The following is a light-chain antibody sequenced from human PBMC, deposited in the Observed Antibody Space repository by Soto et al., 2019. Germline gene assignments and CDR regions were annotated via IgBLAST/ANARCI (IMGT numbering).Light chain of an antibody. J-gene: IGKJ1*01. CDR2: GAS. V-gene: IGKV3-20*01. CDR3: HQYGSSPSWT. Sequence: EIVLTQSPGTLSLFPGERATLSCRASQSISSSYLAWYQQKPGQAPRLLIYGASSRATGIPDRFSGSGFGSDFTLTISRLAPEDFAAYYYHQYGSSPSWTFGQGTKVQIK. CDR1: QSISSSY.